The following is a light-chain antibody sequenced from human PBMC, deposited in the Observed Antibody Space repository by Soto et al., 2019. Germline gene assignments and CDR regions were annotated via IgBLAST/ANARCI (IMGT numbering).Light chain of an antibody. CDR1: SADVGGYAY. CDR2: EVS. CDR3: CSYTDNTTPV. V-gene: IGLV2-14*01. J-gene: IGLJ3*02. Sequence: QSVLTQPASVSGSPGQSITISCTGTSADVGGYAYVSWYQKYPGKAPKLVISEVSNRPSGVSHRFSGSRSGNTASLTISGLQAEDEADYYCCSYTDNTTPVFGGVTKVTVL.